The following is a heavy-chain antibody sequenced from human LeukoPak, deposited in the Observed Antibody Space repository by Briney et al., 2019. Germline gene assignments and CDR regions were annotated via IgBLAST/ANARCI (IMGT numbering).Heavy chain of an antibody. CDR3: ARDGDYVWGSYRYTDLDAFDI. D-gene: IGHD3-16*02. Sequence: GGSLRLSCAASGFTFDDYAMHRVRQAPGKGLEWVSLISGDGGSTYYADSVKGRFTISRDNSKNSLYLQMNSLRSEDTAVYYCARDGDYVWGSYRYTDLDAFDIWGQGTMVTVSS. V-gene: IGHV3-43*02. CDR1: GFTFDDYA. CDR2: ISGDGGST. J-gene: IGHJ3*02.